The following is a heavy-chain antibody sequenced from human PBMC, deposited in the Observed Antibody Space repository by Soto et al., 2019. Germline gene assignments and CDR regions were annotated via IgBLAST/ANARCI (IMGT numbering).Heavy chain of an antibody. Sequence: ETLSLTCTVSGGSISSHYWTWIRQPPGKGLEWIGYIYYSGSTNYNPSLKSRVTISVDTSKNQFSLKLSSVTAADTAVYYCARRYGGNFDYWGQGTLVTVSS. CDR3: ARRYGGNFDY. D-gene: IGHD3-16*01. V-gene: IGHV4-59*11. J-gene: IGHJ4*02. CDR2: IYYSGST. CDR1: GGSISSHY.